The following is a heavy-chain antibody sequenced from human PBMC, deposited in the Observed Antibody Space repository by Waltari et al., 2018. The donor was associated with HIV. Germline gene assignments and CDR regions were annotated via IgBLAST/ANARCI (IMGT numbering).Heavy chain of an antibody. V-gene: IGHV1-18*01. CDR2: ISAYNGNT. CDR1: GYTFTSYG. Sequence: QVQLVQSGAEVKKPGASVKVSCKASGYTFTSYGISWVRQAPGQGLEWMGWISAYNGNTNYAQKLQGRVTMTTDTSTSTAYMELRSLRSDDTAVYYCARGLLSVVPAAYLDLYNWCDPWGQGTLVTVSS. J-gene: IGHJ5*02. D-gene: IGHD2-2*01. CDR3: ARGLLSVVPAAYLDLYNWCDP.